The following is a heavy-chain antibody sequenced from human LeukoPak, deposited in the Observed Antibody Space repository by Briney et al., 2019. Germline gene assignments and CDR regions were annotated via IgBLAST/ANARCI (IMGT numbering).Heavy chain of an antibody. CDR1: GFTFTSSA. Sequence: SVKVSCYASGFTFTSSAVQWVRQARGQRLEWIGWIVVCSGNTNYAQKFQERVTITRDMSTSTAYMELSSLRSEDTDVYYCAADREIQLGFDYWGQGTLVTVSS. V-gene: IGHV1-58*01. CDR2: IVVCSGNT. CDR3: AADREIQLGFDY. J-gene: IGHJ4*02. D-gene: IGHD5-18*01.